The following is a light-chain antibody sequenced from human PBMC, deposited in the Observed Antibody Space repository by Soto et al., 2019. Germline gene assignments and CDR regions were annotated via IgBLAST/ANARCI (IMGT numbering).Light chain of an antibody. J-gene: IGKJ1*01. Sequence: DIRMTQSPSTLSASVGDRVTITCRASQNIGTWLAWCQQKPGKAPDLLIYDASTLESGVPSRFSGSGSGTEFTLTISSLQPGDLATYYCQQCGDSWSFGQGTKVEIK. CDR3: QQCGDSWS. CDR2: DAS. CDR1: QNIGTW. V-gene: IGKV1-5*01.